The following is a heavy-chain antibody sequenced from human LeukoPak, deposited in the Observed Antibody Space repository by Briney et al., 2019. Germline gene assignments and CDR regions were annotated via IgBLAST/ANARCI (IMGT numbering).Heavy chain of an antibody. CDR2: ISSSSSYI. J-gene: IGHJ4*02. V-gene: IGHV3-21*01. CDR1: GFTFSSYS. Sequence: NPGGSLRLSCAASGFTFSSYSMNWVRQAPGEGLEWVSSISSSSSYIYYADSVKGRFTISRDNAKNSLYLQMNSLRAEDTAVYYCARDSDDFDYWGQGTLVTVSS. D-gene: IGHD1-26*01. CDR3: ARDSDDFDY.